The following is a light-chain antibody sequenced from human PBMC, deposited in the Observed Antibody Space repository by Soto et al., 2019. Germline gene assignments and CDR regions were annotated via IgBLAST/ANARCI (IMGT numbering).Light chain of an antibody. CDR2: GAS. CDR3: QQYATSPLT. Sequence: DIVLTQSPGTLSLSPGDRAALSCGASQSLSNNFLAWYQQKPGQAPRLLISGASSRATGIPDRFSGSGSGTDFTLTITRVEPEYFAAYYCQQYATSPLTFGGGTKVEIK. J-gene: IGKJ4*01. CDR1: QSLSNNF. V-gene: IGKV3-20*01.